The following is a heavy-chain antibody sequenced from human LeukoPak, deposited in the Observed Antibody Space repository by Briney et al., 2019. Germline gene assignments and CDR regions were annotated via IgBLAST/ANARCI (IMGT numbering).Heavy chain of an antibody. CDR3: ARHRAYSSSSPFDY. CDR1: GGSISSLY. CDR2: IYYTGST. D-gene: IGHD6-6*01. V-gene: IGHV4-59*08. Sequence: SETLSLTCSVSGGSISSLYWSWIRQPPGKGLEWIGYIYYTGSTNYNPSLKSRVTMFVDMSKNQFSLRLSSVTAADTAVYYCARHRAYSSSSPFDYWGQATELRVSS. J-gene: IGHJ4*02.